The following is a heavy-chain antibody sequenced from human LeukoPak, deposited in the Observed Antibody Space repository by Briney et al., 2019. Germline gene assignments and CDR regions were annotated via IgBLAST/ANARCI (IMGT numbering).Heavy chain of an antibody. CDR2: VSFDGSNK. J-gene: IGHJ6*02. V-gene: IGHV3-30*04. CDR3: AKDRLGYTYYYYGMDV. CDR1: GFTFSSYA. D-gene: IGHD7-27*01. Sequence: GGSLRLSCAASGFTFSSYAMHWVRQAPGKGLEWVSVVSFDGSNKYYADSVKGRFTISRENSKNTLYLQMNSLRAEDTAVYYCAKDRLGYTYYYYGMDVWGQGTTVTVSS.